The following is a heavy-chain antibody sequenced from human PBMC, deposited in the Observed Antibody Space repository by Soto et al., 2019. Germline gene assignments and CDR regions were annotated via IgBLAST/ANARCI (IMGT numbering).Heavy chain of an antibody. D-gene: IGHD3-16*02. CDR2: IYWDDDR. J-gene: IGHJ3*02. V-gene: IGHV2-5*02. Sequence: SGPTLVNPTHTLTLTCTFPGLSLNTRGVGVGWIRQPPGKALEWLAVIYWDDDRRYSPSLNSRLTITKDTSRNQVVLTMTNMDPVDTATYYCAHIMITYGGVIGLDAFDNWGQGTMVTVSS. CDR3: AHIMITYGGVIGLDAFDN. CDR1: GLSLNTRGVG.